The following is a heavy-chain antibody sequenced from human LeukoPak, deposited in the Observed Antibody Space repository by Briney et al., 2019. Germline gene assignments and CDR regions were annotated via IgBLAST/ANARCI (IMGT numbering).Heavy chain of an antibody. CDR2: ISAGGGST. CDR1: GFTFSSYA. V-gene: IGHV3-23*01. D-gene: IGHD1-7*01. J-gene: IGHJ6*02. CDR3: AKVLELRLNYYYGMDV. Sequence: KPGGSLRLSCAASGFTFSSYAMSWVRQAPGKGLEWVSTISAGGGSTYYADSVKGRFIISRDNSKNTLYLQMNSLRAEDTAIYYCAKVLELRLNYYYGMDVWGQGTTVTVSS.